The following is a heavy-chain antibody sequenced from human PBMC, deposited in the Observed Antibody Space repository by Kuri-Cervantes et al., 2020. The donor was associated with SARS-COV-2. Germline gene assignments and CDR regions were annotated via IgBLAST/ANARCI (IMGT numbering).Heavy chain of an antibody. CDR2: IYSGGST. D-gene: IGHD3-22*01. CDR1: GFTVSSNY. V-gene: IGHV3-66*02. Sequence: GGSLRLSCAASGFTVSSNYMSWVRQAPGKGLEWVSVIYSGGSTYYADSVKGRFTISRDNSKNTLYLQMNSLRAEDTAVYYCASGTSTVVITSRFDYWGQGTLVTVSS. CDR3: ASGTSTVVITSRFDY. J-gene: IGHJ4*02.